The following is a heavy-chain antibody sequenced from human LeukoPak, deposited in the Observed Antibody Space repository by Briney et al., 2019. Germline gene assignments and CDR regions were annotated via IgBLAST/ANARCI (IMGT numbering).Heavy chain of an antibody. J-gene: IGHJ6*02. CDR2: ISYDGSNK. CDR1: GFTFSSYA. V-gene: IGHV3-30*04. CDR3: AKDFGFKSVYYYYGMDV. D-gene: IGHD3-16*01. Sequence: PGGSLRLSCAASGFTFSSYAMHWVRQAPGKGLEWVAVISYDGSNKYYADSVKGRFTISRDNSKNTLYLQMNSLRAEDTAVYYCAKDFGFKSVYYYYGMDVWGQGTTVTVSS.